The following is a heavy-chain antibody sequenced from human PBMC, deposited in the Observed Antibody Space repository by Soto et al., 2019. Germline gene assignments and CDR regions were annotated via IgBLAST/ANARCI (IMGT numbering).Heavy chain of an antibody. Sequence: SETLSLTCAVYGGSFSGYYWSWIRQPPGKGLEWIGEINHRGSTNYNPSLKSRVTISVGTSKNQWSVKLSSLTAADTAVYYCARGPIFGVVIIAHYYYGMDVWGQGTTVTVSS. V-gene: IGHV4-34*01. CDR1: GGSFSGYY. CDR2: INHRGST. J-gene: IGHJ6*02. D-gene: IGHD3-3*02. CDR3: ARGPIFGVVIIAHYYYGMDV.